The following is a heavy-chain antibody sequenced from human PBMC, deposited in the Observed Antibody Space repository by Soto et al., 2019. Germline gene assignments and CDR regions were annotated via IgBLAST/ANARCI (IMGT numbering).Heavy chain of an antibody. CDR3: ARTVGRGGDYYYYGMDV. CDR1: GGTFSSYA. Sequence: SVKVSCKASGGTFSSYAISWVLQAPGQGLEWMGGIIPIFGTANYAQKFQGRVTITADESTSTAYMELSSLRSEDTAVYYCARTVGRGGDYYYYGMDVWGQGTTVTVSS. J-gene: IGHJ6*02. CDR2: IIPIFGTA. D-gene: IGHD2-15*01. V-gene: IGHV1-69*13.